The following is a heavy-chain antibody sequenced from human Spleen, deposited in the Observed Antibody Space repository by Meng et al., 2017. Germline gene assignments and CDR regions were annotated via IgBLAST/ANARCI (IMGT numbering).Heavy chain of an antibody. CDR1: GFTFSDYY. D-gene: IGHD6-13*01. CDR3: AGGPSWFADRLDY. J-gene: IGHJ4*02. V-gene: IGHV3-7*03. CDR2: IEHDGSAK. Sequence: GGSLRLSCAASGFTFSDYYMSWIRQAPGKGLEWVANIEHDGSAKFYVDSVKGRFTISRDNTKNSLYLQMNSLRAEDSAVYYCAGGPSWFADRLDYWGLGTLVTVSS.